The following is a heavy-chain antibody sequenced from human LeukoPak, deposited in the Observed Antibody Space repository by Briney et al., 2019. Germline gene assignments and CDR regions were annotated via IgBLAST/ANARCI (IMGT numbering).Heavy chain of an antibody. D-gene: IGHD3-10*01. CDR3: ARLSQPFGELEDPFIDY. Sequence: SETLSLTCSVSGGSISGTSYCWGWIRQPPGKGPEWIGSHYHTGRIYHNPSLNSRVTIPVDTSKNQFSLKLSSVTDADAAVYYCARLSQPFGELEDPFIDYWGQGTLVTVSS. J-gene: IGHJ4*02. V-gene: IGHV4-39*07. CDR1: GGSISGTSYC. CDR2: HYHTGRI.